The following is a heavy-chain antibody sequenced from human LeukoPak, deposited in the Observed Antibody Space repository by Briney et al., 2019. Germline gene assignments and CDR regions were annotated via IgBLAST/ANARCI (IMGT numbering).Heavy chain of an antibody. J-gene: IGHJ4*02. CDR1: GFTFDDYA. CDR2: ISWNTGTI. CDR3: ARLFGGVTIFDY. Sequence: GRSLRLSCAASGFTFDDYAMHWVRQAPGKGLEWVSGISWNTGTIGYADSVKGRFTISRDNAGNSLYLQMNSLRADDTAAYFCARLFGGVTIFDYWGQGNMVTVSS. D-gene: IGHD3-3*01. V-gene: IGHV3-9*01.